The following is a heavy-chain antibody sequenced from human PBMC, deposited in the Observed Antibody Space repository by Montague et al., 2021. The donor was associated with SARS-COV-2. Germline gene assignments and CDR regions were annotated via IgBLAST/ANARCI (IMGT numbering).Heavy chain of an antibody. V-gene: IGHV4-61*01. CDR1: GRSVSSGSFH. J-gene: IGHJ4*02. CDR2: ISSSGSA. D-gene: IGHD3-3*01. Sequence: SETLSLTCTVSGRSVSSGSFHWSWIRQPPGKGLEYIGYISSSGSANYNPSFKSRVAISLDTSENQLSLRLSSVTAADTAVYYCANKGAYDVPIDYWGLGTLVTVSS. CDR3: ANKGAYDVPIDY.